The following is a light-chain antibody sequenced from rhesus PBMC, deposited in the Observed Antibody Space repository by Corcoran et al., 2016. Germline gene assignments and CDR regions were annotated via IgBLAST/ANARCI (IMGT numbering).Light chain of an antibody. Sequence: DIQMTQSPSSLSASVGDRVTFTCRASQGITNDVAWYQQKPGETPKLLIYEASSLQSGIPSRFSGSGSGTDFTLTISSLLSEDSATYSCQHYNTFPLTFGPGTKRDIK. V-gene: IGKV1-25*01. CDR3: QHYNTFPLT. J-gene: IGKJ3*01. CDR2: EAS. CDR1: QGITND.